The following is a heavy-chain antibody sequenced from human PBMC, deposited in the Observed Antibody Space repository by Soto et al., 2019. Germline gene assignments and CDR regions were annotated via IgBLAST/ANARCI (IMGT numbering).Heavy chain of an antibody. Sequence: VGSLRLSCASSVFTSSSYGMHCVRHSPGKWLEWVAVISYDGSNKYYADSVKDRFTVSRDNSKNTLYLQMNSLRAEDTAVYYCAKGGNVIDSSGIIASWGQGTPVTVSX. D-gene: IGHD3-22*01. CDR1: VFTSSSYG. V-gene: IGHV3-30*18. CDR3: AKGGNVIDSSGIIAS. J-gene: IGHJ4*02. CDR2: ISYDGSNK.